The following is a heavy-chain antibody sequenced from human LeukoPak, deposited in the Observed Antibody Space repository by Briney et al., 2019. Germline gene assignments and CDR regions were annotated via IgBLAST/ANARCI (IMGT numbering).Heavy chain of an antibody. Sequence: GGYLRLSCAASGFIFSSYWMSWVRQAPGKGLEWEANIKQDGSEKYYVDSVRGRFTISRDNAKNSLYLQMNSLRAEDTAVYYCAREEYCTTGVCYSAFDIWGQGTMVTVSS. D-gene: IGHD2-8*01. CDR3: AREEYCTTGVCYSAFDI. V-gene: IGHV3-7*01. CDR1: GFIFSSYW. J-gene: IGHJ3*02. CDR2: IKQDGSEK.